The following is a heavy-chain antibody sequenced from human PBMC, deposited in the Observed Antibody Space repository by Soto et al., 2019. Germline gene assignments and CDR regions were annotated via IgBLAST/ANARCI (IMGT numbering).Heavy chain of an antibody. V-gene: IGHV4-31*03. Sequence: SETLPLSCTVSGASIRSGGCYWSWIRKDPGKGLEWLGYIYDNGTTYYNPSLKSRVSISRDTSKNQFSLKMTSLTAADTAIYYCASGQVGATTWFDPWGQGTKVTVSS. CDR1: GASIRSGGCY. J-gene: IGHJ5*02. D-gene: IGHD1-26*01. CDR3: ASGQVGATTWFDP. CDR2: IYDNGTT.